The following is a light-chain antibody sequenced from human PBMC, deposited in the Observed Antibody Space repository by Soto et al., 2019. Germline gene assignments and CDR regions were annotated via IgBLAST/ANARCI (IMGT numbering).Light chain of an antibody. J-gene: IGLJ2*01. CDR1: SANIGSNY. V-gene: IGLV1-51*01. CDR3: GAWDGSLSVVL. Sequence: QAVVTQPPSVSAAPGQRVTISCYGSSANIGSNYVSWYQHLPGTAPKLVIYDSDRRPSEIPDRFSGSKSGTSATLDITGLQTGDEADYYCGAWDGSLSVVLFGGGTKRTVL. CDR2: DSD.